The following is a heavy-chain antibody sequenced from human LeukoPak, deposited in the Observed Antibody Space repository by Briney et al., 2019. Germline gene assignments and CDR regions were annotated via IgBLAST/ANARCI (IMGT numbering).Heavy chain of an antibody. J-gene: IGHJ5*02. CDR2: ISGSGGGT. V-gene: IGHV3-23*01. CDR1: GFTFSSYA. D-gene: IGHD6-13*01. Sequence: PGGSLRLSCAASGFTFSSYAMGWVRQAPGKGLEWVSAISGSGGGTYYADSVKGRFTISRDNSKNTLYLQMNSLRAEDTAVYYCAKAAGVSSSSWDDHWGQGTLVTVSS. CDR3: AKAAGVSSSSWDDH.